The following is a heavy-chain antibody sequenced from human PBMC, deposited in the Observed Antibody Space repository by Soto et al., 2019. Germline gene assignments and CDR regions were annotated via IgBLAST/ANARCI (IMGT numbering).Heavy chain of an antibody. CDR1: GYTFTDFY. Sequence: ASVKVSCKASGYTFTDFYVHWVRQAPGQGLEWMGWINPNNGGTNYAQNFQGRVTMTRDTSISTAYMELSRLRSDDTAVYYCARKGCTSISCYPEYYYYHYGMDVWGQGTTVTVSS. V-gene: IGHV1-2*02. D-gene: IGHD2-2*01. CDR2: INPNNGGT. CDR3: ARKGCTSISCYPEYYYYHYGMDV. J-gene: IGHJ6*02.